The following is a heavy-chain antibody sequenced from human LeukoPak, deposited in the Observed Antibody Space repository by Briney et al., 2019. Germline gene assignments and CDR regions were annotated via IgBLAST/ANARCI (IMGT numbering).Heavy chain of an antibody. CDR3: AKDLYCSSTSCYMDV. D-gene: IGHD2-2*01. J-gene: IGHJ6*03. CDR1: GFTFSNYA. CDR2: ISGSGGYT. Sequence: PGGSLRLSCAASGFTFSNYAMSWVRQAPGKGLEWVSGISGSGGYTYYADSVKGRFTISRDNSKNTPYLQMNSLRAEDTAVYYSAKDLYCSSTSCYMDVWGKGTTVTVSS. V-gene: IGHV3-23*01.